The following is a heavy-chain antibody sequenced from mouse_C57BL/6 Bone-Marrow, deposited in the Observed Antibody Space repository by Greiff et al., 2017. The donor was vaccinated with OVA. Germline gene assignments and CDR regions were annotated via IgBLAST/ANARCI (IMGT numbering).Heavy chain of an antibody. V-gene: IGHV14-4*01. Sequence: VQLKESGAELVRPGASVKLSCTASGFNIKDDYMHWVKERPEQGLEWIGWIDPENGDTEYASKFQGNATITADTSSKTVYLHLSSLTSEDTAVYYCTTYRYWGQGTTLTVSS. CDR1: GFNIKDDY. J-gene: IGHJ2*01. CDR3: TTYRY. CDR2: IDPENGDT.